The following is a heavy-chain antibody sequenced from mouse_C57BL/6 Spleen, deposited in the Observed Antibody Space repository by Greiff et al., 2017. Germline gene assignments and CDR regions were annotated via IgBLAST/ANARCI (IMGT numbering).Heavy chain of an antibody. V-gene: IGHV5-6*01. D-gene: IGHD6-1*01. CDR1: GFTFSSYG. CDR2: ISSGGSYT. CDR3: ATPLDYYAMDY. J-gene: IGHJ4*01. Sequence: EVHLVESGGDLVKPGGSLKLSCAASGFTFSSYGMSWVRQTPDKRLEWVATISSGGSYTYYPDSVKGRFTISRDNAKNTLYLQMSSLQSEDTAMYYCATPLDYYAMDYWGQGTSVTVSS.